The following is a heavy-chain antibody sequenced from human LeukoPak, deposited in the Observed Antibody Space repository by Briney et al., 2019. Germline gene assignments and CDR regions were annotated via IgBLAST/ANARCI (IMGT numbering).Heavy chain of an antibody. D-gene: IGHD3-10*01. Sequence: ASVTVSCTASGGTFSSYAISWVRQAPGQGLEWMGGIIPIFGTANYAQKFQGRVTITADESTSTAYIELSSLRSEDTAVYYCARATMVRGVIILGFDYWGQGTLVTVSS. V-gene: IGHV1-69*13. J-gene: IGHJ4*02. CDR1: GGTFSSYA. CDR2: IIPIFGTA. CDR3: ARATMVRGVIILGFDY.